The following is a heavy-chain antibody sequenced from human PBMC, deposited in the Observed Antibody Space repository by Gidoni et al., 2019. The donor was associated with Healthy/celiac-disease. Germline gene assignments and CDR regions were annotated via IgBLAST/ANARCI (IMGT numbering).Heavy chain of an antibody. CDR3: AKRPYGEYYFDY. D-gene: IGHD3-10*01. CDR2: IYYSGST. V-gene: IGHV4-39*01. J-gene: IGHJ4*02. Sequence: GLEWIGSIYYSGSTYYNPSLKSRVTISVDTSKNQFSLKLSSVTAADTAVYYCAKRPYGEYYFDYLGQGTLVTVSS.